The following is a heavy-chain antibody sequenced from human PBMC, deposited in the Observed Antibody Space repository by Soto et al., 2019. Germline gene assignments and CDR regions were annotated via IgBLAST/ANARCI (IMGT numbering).Heavy chain of an antibody. CDR1: GGSISSYY. D-gene: IGHD1-26*01. CDR3: ARVLPTPNYFDY. J-gene: IGHJ4*02. CDR2: IYYSGTT. V-gene: IGHV4-59*01. Sequence: KPSETLSLTCTVSGGSISSYYWSWIRQPPGKGLEWIGYIYYSGTTNYSPSLKSRVTMSVDTSKNQFSLKLSSVSAADTAVYYCARVLPTPNYFDYWGQGTLVTVSS.